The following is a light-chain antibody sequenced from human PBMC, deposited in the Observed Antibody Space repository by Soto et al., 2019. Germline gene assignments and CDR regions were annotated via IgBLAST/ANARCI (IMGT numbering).Light chain of an antibody. V-gene: IGLV2-14*01. Sequence: QLVLTQPASVSGSPGQSITISCTGTSSDIGAYDYVSWFQQYPGKAPTLLIYEVTFRPSGVSSRFSGSKSGNTASLTISGLQTEDEADYYCGSYASATLIFGGGTKLTVL. CDR1: SSDIGAYDY. CDR3: GSYASATLI. CDR2: EVT. J-gene: IGLJ2*01.